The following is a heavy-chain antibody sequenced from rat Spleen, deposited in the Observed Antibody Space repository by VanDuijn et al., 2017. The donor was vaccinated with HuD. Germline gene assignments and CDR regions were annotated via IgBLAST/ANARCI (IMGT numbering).Heavy chain of an antibody. D-gene: IGHD1-4*01. Sequence: QVQLKESGPGLVQPSRTLSLTCTVSGFSLGNYGVSWVRQPPGKGLEWIAAISSGGSTYYNSALKSRLSISRDTSKSQVFLKMNSLQTEDTAIYFCTRERVPGYNYYFDYWGQGVMVTVSS. V-gene: IGHV2S8*01. CDR1: GFSLGNYG. CDR3: TRERVPGYNYYFDY. CDR2: ISSGGST. J-gene: IGHJ2*01.